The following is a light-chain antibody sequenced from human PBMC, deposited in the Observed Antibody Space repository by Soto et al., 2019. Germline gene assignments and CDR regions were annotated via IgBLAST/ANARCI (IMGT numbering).Light chain of an antibody. J-gene: IGLJ7*01. CDR2: RNN. Sequence: QSVLTQPPSASGTPGQRVTISCSGSSSNIGSNYVYWYQQLPVTAPKLLIYRNNQLPSGVPDRFSGSKSGTSASLAISGLRSEDEADYYCAAWDDSLSGPVFGGGTQLTVL. CDR3: AAWDDSLSGPV. V-gene: IGLV1-47*01. CDR1: SSNIGSNY.